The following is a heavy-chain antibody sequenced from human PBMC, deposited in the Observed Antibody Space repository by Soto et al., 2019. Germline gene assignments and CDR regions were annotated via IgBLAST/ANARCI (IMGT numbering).Heavy chain of an antibody. Sequence: EVQLVESGGGLVQPGRSLRLSCAASGFTFDDYAMHWVRQAPGKGLEWVSGISWNSGSIGYADSVKGRFTISRDNAKNSLYLQMNSLRAEDTALYYCAKGPYYDFWSGYYRDAFDIWGQGTMVTVSS. D-gene: IGHD3-3*01. V-gene: IGHV3-9*01. CDR1: GFTFDDYA. CDR2: ISWNSGSI. J-gene: IGHJ3*02. CDR3: AKGPYYDFWSGYYRDAFDI.